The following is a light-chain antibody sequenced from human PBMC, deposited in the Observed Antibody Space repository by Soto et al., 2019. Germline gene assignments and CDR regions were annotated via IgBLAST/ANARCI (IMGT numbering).Light chain of an antibody. CDR1: SSDVGGYNY. V-gene: IGLV2-14*01. CDR2: DDS. CDR3: SSYTSSSTLCV. J-gene: IGLJ1*01. Sequence: QSVLTQPASVSGSPGQSITISCTGTSSDVGGYNYVSWYQQHPGKAPKLMIYDDSNRPSGVSNRFSGSKSGNTASLTISGLQAEDEADCYCSSYTSSSTLCVFGTGTKLTVL.